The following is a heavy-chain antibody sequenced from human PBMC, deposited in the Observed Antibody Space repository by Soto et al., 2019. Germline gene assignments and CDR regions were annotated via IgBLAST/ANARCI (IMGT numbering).Heavy chain of an antibody. CDR3: AREGPGWGGMDV. Sequence: PVGSLRLSCAASGFTFMSYWMHWVLQAPGKGLVWVSRINSDGSSTSYADSVKGRFTISRDNAKNTLYLQMNSLRAEDTAVYYCAREGPGWGGMDVWGQGTTVTVSS. CDR1: GFTFMSYW. V-gene: IGHV3-74*01. D-gene: IGHD3-16*01. J-gene: IGHJ6*02. CDR2: INSDGSST.